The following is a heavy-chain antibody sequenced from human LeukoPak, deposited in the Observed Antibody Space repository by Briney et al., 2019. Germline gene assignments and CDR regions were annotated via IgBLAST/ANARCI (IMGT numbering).Heavy chain of an antibody. CDR3: AKDATGTYSGMDY. Sequence: GGSLRLSCAASGFTFSHYGMHWVRQAPGKGLEWVGIIWYDGSNKYYADSVKGRFTISRDNSKNTLYLQMNSLRTEDTALYYCAKDATGTYSGMDYWGQGTLVSVSS. J-gene: IGHJ4*02. V-gene: IGHV3-30*02. CDR2: IWYDGSNK. D-gene: IGHD1-1*01. CDR1: GFTFSHYG.